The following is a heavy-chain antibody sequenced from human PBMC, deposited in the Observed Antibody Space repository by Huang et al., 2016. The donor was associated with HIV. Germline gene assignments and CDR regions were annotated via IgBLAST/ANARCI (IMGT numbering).Heavy chain of an antibody. D-gene: IGHD2-2*01. CDR2: IHKSGTA. Sequence: QLQLQESGPGLVKPSQNLSLTCTVFGGSVSGRNYYCAWIRQTPVKGLEWIGSIHKSGTAYYNRSLKSRVSMIVDKSKNQFSLEVTSATAADSAIYYCARQGGDCTSISCYLSWFDPWGQGTLVTVSS. J-gene: IGHJ5*02. V-gene: IGHV4-39*01. CDR3: ARQGGDCTSISCYLSWFDP. CDR1: GGSVSGRNYY.